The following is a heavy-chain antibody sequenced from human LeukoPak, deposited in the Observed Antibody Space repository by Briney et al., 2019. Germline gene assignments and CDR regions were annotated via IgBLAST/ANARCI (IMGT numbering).Heavy chain of an antibody. D-gene: IGHD6-13*01. CDR3: ARDHHGSTY. J-gene: IGHJ4*02. V-gene: IGHV4-59*01. CDR1: GGSISNYY. Sequence: SETLSLTCTVSGGSISNYYWSWIRQPPGKGLEWIGYVHYSGSTTYNPSLKSRVTMSVDTSKNQFSLKLNSMTAADTAVYFCARDHHGSTYWGQGTLVAVSS. CDR2: VHYSGST.